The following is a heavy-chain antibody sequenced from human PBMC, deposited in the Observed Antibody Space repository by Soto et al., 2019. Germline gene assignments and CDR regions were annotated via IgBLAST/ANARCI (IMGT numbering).Heavy chain of an antibody. CDR3: ARDVIGHDNYETIGYYFDH. D-gene: IGHD3-16*01. V-gene: IGHV4-31*03. CDR1: GGSISSGGYY. CDR2: IYYSGST. Sequence: SETLSLTCTVSGGSISSGGYYWSWIRQHPGKGPEWIGYIYYSGSTYYNPSLKSRVTISVDTSKNQFSLKLSSVTAADTAVYYCARDVIGHDNYETIGYYFDHWGPGTLVTVSS. J-gene: IGHJ4*02.